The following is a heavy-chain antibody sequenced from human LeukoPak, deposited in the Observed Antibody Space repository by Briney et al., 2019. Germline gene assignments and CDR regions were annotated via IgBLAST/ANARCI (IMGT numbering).Heavy chain of an antibody. Sequence: PGGSLRLSCGVSGFTLSSYAMRGVRQARGEGGEGVSGICGSGDNTYYADSVKGQFTISRDNSKTTLYVQVHSLGTEDTAAYYCAKGSYYDSSGSFYFDYWGQGTLVTVPS. CDR2: ICGSGDNT. J-gene: IGHJ4*02. V-gene: IGHV3-23*01. CDR1: GFTLSSYA. D-gene: IGHD3-22*01. CDR3: AKGSYYDSSGSFYFDY.